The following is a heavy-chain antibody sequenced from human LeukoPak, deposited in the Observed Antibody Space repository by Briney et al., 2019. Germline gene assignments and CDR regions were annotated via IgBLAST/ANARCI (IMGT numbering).Heavy chain of an antibody. CDR2: IYHSGST. CDR1: GYSISSGYY. CDR3: ARPAGYFGSDAFDI. Sequence: SETLSLTCAVSGYSISSGYYWGWIRQPPGKGLEWTGSIYHSGSTYYNPSLKSRVTISVDTSKNQFSLKLSSVTAADTAVYYCARPAGYFGSDAFDIWGQGTMVTVSS. V-gene: IGHV4-38-2*01. J-gene: IGHJ3*02. D-gene: IGHD3-10*01.